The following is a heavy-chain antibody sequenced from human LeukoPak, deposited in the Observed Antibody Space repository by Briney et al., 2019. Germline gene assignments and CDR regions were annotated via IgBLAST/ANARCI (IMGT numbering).Heavy chain of an antibody. CDR1: GFTFSSYA. CDR2: ISGSGGST. D-gene: IGHD3-22*01. CDR3: AKDPRGVVVYLYYFGY. Sequence: PGGSLRLSCAASGFTFSSYAMSWVRQAPGKGLEWVSAISGSGGSTYYADSVKGRFTISRDNSKNTLYLQMNSLRAEDTAVYYCAKDPRGVVVYLYYFGYWGQGTLVTVSS. V-gene: IGHV3-23*01. J-gene: IGHJ4*02.